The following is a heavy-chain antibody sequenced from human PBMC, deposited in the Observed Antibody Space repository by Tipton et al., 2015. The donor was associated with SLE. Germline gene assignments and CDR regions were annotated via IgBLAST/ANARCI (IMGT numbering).Heavy chain of an antibody. V-gene: IGHV4-38-2*01. Sequence: TLSLTCAVSGYSISSCYYWGWIRQPPGKGLEWIGSIYHSGSTYYNPSLKSRVTISVDTSKNQFSLKLSSVTAADTAVYYCARHQGGFDYWGQGTLVTVSS. CDR2: IYHSGST. CDR3: ARHQGGFDY. CDR1: GYSISSCYY. J-gene: IGHJ4*02.